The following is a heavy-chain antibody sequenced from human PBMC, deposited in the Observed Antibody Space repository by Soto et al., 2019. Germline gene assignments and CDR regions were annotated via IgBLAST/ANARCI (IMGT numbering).Heavy chain of an antibody. Sequence: EVQLLESGGGLVQPGGSLRLSCAASGFTFSSYAMSWVRQAPGKGLEWVSAISGSGGSTYYADSVKGRFTISRDNSKNTLYLQMNSLRAEDTDVYYCAKDPSVSTEARNNDYWGQGTLVTVSS. CDR1: GFTFSSYA. J-gene: IGHJ4*02. CDR2: ISGSGGST. V-gene: IGHV3-23*01. D-gene: IGHD4-17*01. CDR3: AKDPSVSTEARNNDY.